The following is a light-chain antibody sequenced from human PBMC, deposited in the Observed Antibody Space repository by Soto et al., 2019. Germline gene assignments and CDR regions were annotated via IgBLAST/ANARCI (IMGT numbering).Light chain of an antibody. CDR1: QTIYNNY. V-gene: IGKV3-20*01. CDR3: QHYVDSPRT. Sequence: EIVLTQSPGTLSLSPGERAILSCRAGQTIYNNYLAWYQHKPGQAPRLLIYGASIRITGIPDRFSGSGSGTDFTLTISRLESEDFATYYCQHYVDSPRTFGQGTKVEI. CDR2: GAS. J-gene: IGKJ1*01.